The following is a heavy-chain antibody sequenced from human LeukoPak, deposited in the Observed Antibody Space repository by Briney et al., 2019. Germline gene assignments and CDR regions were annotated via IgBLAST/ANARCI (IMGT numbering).Heavy chain of an antibody. Sequence: ASVKVSCKASGYTFTSYDINWVRQATGQGLEWMGWRNPNSGNTGYAQKFQGRVTITRNTSISTAYMELSSLRSEDTAVYYCARGYYYDSSGYYFVAFDYWGQGTLVTVSS. CDR2: RNPNSGNT. CDR1: GYTFTSYD. V-gene: IGHV1-8*03. D-gene: IGHD3-22*01. CDR3: ARGYYYDSSGYYFVAFDY. J-gene: IGHJ4*02.